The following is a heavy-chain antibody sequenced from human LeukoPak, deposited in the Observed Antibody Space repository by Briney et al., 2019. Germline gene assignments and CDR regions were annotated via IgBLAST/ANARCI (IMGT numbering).Heavy chain of an antibody. CDR1: GFTFSSYD. Sequence: PGGSLRLSCAVSGFTFSSYDTHWVRQALGKGLEWVAVISYDGSSKYYADSVKGRFTISRNNSKNTLYLQMNSLRAEDTAVYYCAKGHTAMITQDYWGQGTLVTVSS. J-gene: IGHJ4*02. D-gene: IGHD1-20*01. CDR3: AKGHTAMITQDY. CDR2: ISYDGSSK. V-gene: IGHV3-30*18.